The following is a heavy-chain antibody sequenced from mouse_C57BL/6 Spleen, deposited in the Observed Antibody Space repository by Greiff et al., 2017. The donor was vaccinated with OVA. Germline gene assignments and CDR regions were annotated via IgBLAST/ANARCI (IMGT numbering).Heavy chain of an antibody. J-gene: IGHJ3*01. D-gene: IGHD2-5*01. CDR1: GFTFSSYA. Sequence: EVHLVESGGGLVKPGGSLKLSCAASGFTFSSYAMSWVRQTPEKRLEWVATISDGGSYTYYPDNVKGRFTISRDNAKNNLYLQMSHLKSEDTAMYYCARADYSNPWFAYWGQGTLVTVSA. CDR3: ARADYSNPWFAY. CDR2: ISDGGSYT. V-gene: IGHV5-4*01.